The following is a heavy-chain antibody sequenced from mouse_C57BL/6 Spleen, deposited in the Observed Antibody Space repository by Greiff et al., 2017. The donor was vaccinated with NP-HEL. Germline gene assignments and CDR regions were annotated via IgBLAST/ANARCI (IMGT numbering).Heavy chain of an antibody. Sequence: EVQLVESGGGLVKPGGSLKLSCAASGFTFSDYGMHWVRQAPEKGLEWVAYISSGSSTIYYADTVKGRFTISRDNAKNTLFLQMTSLRSEDTAMYYCARRMMGYAMDYWGQGTSVTVSS. J-gene: IGHJ4*01. CDR1: GFTFSDYG. D-gene: IGHD2-3*01. CDR2: ISSGSSTI. CDR3: ARRMMGYAMDY. V-gene: IGHV5-17*01.